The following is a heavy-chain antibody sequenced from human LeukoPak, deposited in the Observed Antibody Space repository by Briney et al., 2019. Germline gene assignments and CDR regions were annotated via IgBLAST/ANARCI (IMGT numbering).Heavy chain of an antibody. CDR2: IRYDGSNK. CDR1: GFTFSTYG. CDR3: AKAGHGFGFDY. V-gene: IGHV3-30*02. D-gene: IGHD3-3*01. J-gene: IGHJ4*02. Sequence: GGSLRLSCAASGFTFSTYGIHWVRQAPGKGLEWVAFIRYDGSNKYYADSVKGRFTISKDNSKNTLFLQMNSLRPEDTAVYYCAKAGHGFGFDYWGQGTLVTVSS.